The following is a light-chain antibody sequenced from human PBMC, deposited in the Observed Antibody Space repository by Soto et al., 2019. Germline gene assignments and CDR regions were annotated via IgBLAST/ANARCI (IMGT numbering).Light chain of an antibody. J-gene: IGKJ1*01. CDR1: QSVSSSY. V-gene: IGKV3-20*01. CDR3: QQYGSSPPPWT. CDR2: GAS. Sequence: EIVLTQSPGTLSLSPGERATLSCRACQSVSSSYLAWYQQQPGQAPRLLIYGASSRATGIPDRFSGSGPGTDFTLTISRLEPEDYAGDYCQQYGSSPPPWTVGQGTKVEIK.